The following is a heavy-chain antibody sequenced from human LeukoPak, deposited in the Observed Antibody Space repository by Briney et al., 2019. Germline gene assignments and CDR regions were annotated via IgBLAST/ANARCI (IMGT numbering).Heavy chain of an antibody. J-gene: IGHJ4*02. Sequence: GGTLRLSCAASGFTFSSHGMNWVRQAPGKGLEWVSGISPNGVITYYADSVKGRFTISRDNSKNTLYLQMNSLRAEDTAVYYCAKDQRAGNYFDYWGQGTLVTVSS. CDR3: AKDQRAGNYFDY. CDR2: ISPNGVIT. CDR1: GFTFSSHG. D-gene: IGHD6-13*01. V-gene: IGHV3-23*01.